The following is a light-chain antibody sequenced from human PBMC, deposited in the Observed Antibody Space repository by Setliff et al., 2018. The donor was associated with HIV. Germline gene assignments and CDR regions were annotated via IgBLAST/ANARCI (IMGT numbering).Light chain of an antibody. CDR1: NIGSKS. J-gene: IGLJ1*01. Sequence: SYELTQPPSVSVAPGKAARITCGGNNIGSKSVHWYQQKPGQAPVLVIYYDSDRPSGIPERFSGSKSGNTATLTISRVEAGGEADYYCQVWDSSSDHSYVFGTGTKVTVL. V-gene: IGLV3-21*04. CDR3: QVWDSSSDHSYV. CDR2: YDS.